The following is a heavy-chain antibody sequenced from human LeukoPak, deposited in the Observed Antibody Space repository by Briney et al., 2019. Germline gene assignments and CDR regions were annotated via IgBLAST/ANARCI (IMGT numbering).Heavy chain of an antibody. Sequence: ASVTVSCKVSGYTLTELSMHWVRQAPGKGLEWMGGFDPEDGETIYAQKFQGRVTMTEDTSTDTAYMELSSLRSEDTAVYYCATKASHPPSSTYYYGSGSEPWFDPWGQGTLVTVSS. D-gene: IGHD3-10*01. CDR3: ATKASHPPSSTYYYGSGSEPWFDP. CDR2: FDPEDGET. J-gene: IGHJ5*02. CDR1: GYTLTELS. V-gene: IGHV1-24*01.